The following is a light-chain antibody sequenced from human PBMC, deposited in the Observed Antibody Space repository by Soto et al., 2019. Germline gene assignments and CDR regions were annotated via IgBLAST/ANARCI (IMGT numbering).Light chain of an antibody. Sequence: IVLTQSPGTLSLSPGDRATLSCRASQTITNNYFAWYQQKPGQAHRLLIYGASSRATGPPDRFSGSGSGTYFPLTIARLEAEDFAVYYCQRYGSPTTFGQGTKVEVK. CDR2: GAS. CDR1: QTITNNY. J-gene: IGKJ1*01. V-gene: IGKV3-20*01. CDR3: QRYGSPTT.